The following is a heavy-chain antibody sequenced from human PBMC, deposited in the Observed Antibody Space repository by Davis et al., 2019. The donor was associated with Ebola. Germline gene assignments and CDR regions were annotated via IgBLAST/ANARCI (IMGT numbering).Heavy chain of an antibody. D-gene: IGHD6-13*01. J-gene: IGHJ4*02. CDR2: SWYDGTNE. CDR1: GFTFSTYG. V-gene: IGHV3-33*01. Sequence: GGSLRLSCAASGFTFSTYGMHWVRQGPDKGLEWVALSWYDGTNEYYADSVKGRFTISRDNSKNTLFLHMKSLTVEDTAVYYCARDPRIYSSGWYFDYWGLGTPVTVSS. CDR3: ARDPRIYSSGWYFDY.